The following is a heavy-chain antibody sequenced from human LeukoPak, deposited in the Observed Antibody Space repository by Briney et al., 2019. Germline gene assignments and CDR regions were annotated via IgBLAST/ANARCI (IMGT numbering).Heavy chain of an antibody. D-gene: IGHD6-6*01. Sequence: PGGSLRLSCAAFGVIFSSYAMTWVRQVPGKGLEWVSGGHSDDTTYYADSVKGRFTVSRDNSKNTLPLQMNSLRAEDTAVYYCAKGSRIAARPTIWFDSWGQGTLVTVSS. V-gene: IGHV3-23*01. CDR2: GHSDDTT. CDR3: AKGSRIAARPTIWFDS. CDR1: GVIFSSYA. J-gene: IGHJ5*01.